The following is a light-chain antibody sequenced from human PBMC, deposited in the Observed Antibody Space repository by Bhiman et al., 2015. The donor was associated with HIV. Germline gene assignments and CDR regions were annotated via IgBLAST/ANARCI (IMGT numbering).Light chain of an antibody. CDR1: SSDVGGYSY. CDR3: SSYTNSNSWV. CDR2: DVT. V-gene: IGLV2-11*01. J-gene: IGLJ3*02. Sequence: QSALTQPRSVSGSPGQSVTISCTGTSSDVGGYSYVSWYQQHPGKAPKLMIYDVTKRPSGVPDRFFGSKSGNTASLTISGLQAEDEADYYCSSYTNSNSWVFGGGTRVTVL.